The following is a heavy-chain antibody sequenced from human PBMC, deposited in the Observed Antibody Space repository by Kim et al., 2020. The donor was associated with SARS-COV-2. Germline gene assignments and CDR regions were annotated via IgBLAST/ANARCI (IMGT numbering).Heavy chain of an antibody. CDR3: ATIPAAMPTDWFDP. J-gene: IGHJ5*02. Sequence: AREFQGRVTMTEDTSTDTAYVELSSLRSEDTAVYYCATIPAAMPTDWFDPWGQGTLVTVSA. D-gene: IGHD2-2*01. V-gene: IGHV1-24*01.